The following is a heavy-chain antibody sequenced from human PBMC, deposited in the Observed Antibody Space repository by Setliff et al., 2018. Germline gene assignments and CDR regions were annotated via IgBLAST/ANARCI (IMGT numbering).Heavy chain of an antibody. CDR3: ARLESLGDLSLYGLGFDP. J-gene: IGHJ5*02. CDR1: GSSTTSSNW. D-gene: IGHD3-16*02. Sequence: PSETMSPTCALSGSSTTSSNWWSWVRQPPGKGLGWIGQIFHSGSTHYNPSLKSRLTISVDQSKNQFSLKLKSVTAADTAVYYCARLESLGDLSLYGLGFDPWVQGTLVTVSS. V-gene: IGHV4-4*02. CDR2: IFHSGST.